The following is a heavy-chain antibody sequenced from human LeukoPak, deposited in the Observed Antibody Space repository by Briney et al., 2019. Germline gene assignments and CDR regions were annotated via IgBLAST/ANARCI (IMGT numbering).Heavy chain of an antibody. CDR1: GGSISSSSYY. CDR3: ARVIKGGLFDP. D-gene: IGHD3-16*01. Sequence: SETLSLTCTVSGGSISSSSYYWGWIRQPPGKGLEWIGSIYYSGSTYYNPSLKSRVTISVGTSKNQFSLKLSSVTAADTAVYYCARVIKGGLFDPWGQGTLVTVSS. J-gene: IGHJ5*02. V-gene: IGHV4-39*07. CDR2: IYYSGST.